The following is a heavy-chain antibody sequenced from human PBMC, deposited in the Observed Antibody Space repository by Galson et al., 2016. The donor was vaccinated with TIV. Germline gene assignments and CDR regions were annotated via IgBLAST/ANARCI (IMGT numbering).Heavy chain of an antibody. CDR3: ARGGSDSDY. Sequence: SLRLSCAASGFTFSNYWMTRVRQAPGKGLEWVANIKEDGSEKNYVDLVKGRFTISRDNAKNSLYLQMNSVRAEDTAVYYCARGGSDSDYWGQGTLVTVSS. D-gene: IGHD2-21*01. V-gene: IGHV3-7*01. CDR1: GFTFSNYW. CDR2: IKEDGSEK. J-gene: IGHJ4*02.